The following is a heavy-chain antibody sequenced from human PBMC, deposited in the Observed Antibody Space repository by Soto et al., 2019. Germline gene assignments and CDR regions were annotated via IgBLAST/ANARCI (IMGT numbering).Heavy chain of an antibody. V-gene: IGHV1-3*01. Sequence: GASVKVSCKASGYTFTSYAMHWVRQAPGQRLEWMGWINAGNGNTKYSQKFQGRVTITRDTSASTAYMELSSLRSEDTAVYYCASPPTVTANYYYYYMDVWGKGTTVTVSS. CDR3: ASPPTVTANYYYYYMDV. CDR2: INAGNGNT. J-gene: IGHJ6*03. CDR1: GYTFTSYA. D-gene: IGHD2-21*02.